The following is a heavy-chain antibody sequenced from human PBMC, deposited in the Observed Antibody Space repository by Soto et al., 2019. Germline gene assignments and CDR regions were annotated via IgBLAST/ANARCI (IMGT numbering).Heavy chain of an antibody. J-gene: IGHJ4*02. CDR3: ARVRTTVTSDRGAFDY. CDR1: GGSISSYY. D-gene: IGHD4-17*01. V-gene: IGHV4-59*01. Sequence: PSETLSLTCTVSGGSISSYYWSWIRQPPGKGLEWIGYIYYSGSTNYNPSLKSRVTISVDTSKNQFSLRLSSVTAADTAVYYCARVRTTVTSDRGAFDYWGQGTLVTVSS. CDR2: IYYSGST.